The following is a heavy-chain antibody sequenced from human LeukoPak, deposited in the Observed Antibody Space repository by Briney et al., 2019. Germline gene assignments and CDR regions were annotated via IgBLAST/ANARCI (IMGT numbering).Heavy chain of an antibody. J-gene: IGHJ5*02. CDR1: GFTFSSYA. V-gene: IGHV3-30-3*01. D-gene: IGHD2-2*01. CDR2: ISNDGSDK. CDR3: ARDYGVSVGWFDP. Sequence: GGSLRLSCAASGFTFSSYAMHWVRQAPGKGLEGVAVISNDGSDKYYADSVKGRFTISRDNSKNTLYLQMNSLRAEDTAVYYCARDYGVSVGWFDPWGQGTLVIVSS.